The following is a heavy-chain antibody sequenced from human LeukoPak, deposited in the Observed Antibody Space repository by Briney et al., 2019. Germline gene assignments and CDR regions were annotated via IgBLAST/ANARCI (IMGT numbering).Heavy chain of an antibody. CDR1: GGSINSYY. CDR3: ARDGQLRNAFDI. Sequence: ASETLSLTCTVSGGSINSYYWSWIRQPPGKGLEWIGYIHYSGSTNYNPSLKSRVTISVDTSKNQFSLKLSSVTAADTAEYYCARDGQLRNAFDIWGQGTMLTVSS. CDR2: IHYSGST. J-gene: IGHJ3*02. D-gene: IGHD5-24*01. V-gene: IGHV4-59*01.